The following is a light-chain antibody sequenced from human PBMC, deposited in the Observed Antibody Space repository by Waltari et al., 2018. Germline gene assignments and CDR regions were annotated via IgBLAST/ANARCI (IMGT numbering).Light chain of an antibody. CDR2: EVS. V-gene: IGLV2-8*01. Sequence: QSALTQPPSASGSPGQSVTISCTGTSSDVGVYNYVPWFQQHPGKAPKLMIYEVSKRPSGVPDRFSGSKSGNTASLTVSGLQTDDEADYYCSSFAGSNNLVFGGGTKLTVL. J-gene: IGLJ2*01. CDR1: SSDVGVYNY. CDR3: SSFAGSNNLV.